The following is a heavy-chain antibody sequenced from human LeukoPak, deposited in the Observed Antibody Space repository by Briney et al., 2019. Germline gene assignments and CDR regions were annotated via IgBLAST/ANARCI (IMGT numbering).Heavy chain of an antibody. CDR1: GFTFSSYV. CDR3: ARPDSVSGSYEY. J-gene: IGHJ4*02. V-gene: IGHV3-23*01. D-gene: IGHD1-26*01. CDR2: IRSSGGSA. Sequence: GGSLRLSCAASGFTFSSYVMRWVRQAPGKGVEGVSAIRSSGGSAYYADSVKGRFTISRDNAKNTLYLQMNSLRAEDTAMYYCARPDSVSGSYEYWGQGILVTVSS.